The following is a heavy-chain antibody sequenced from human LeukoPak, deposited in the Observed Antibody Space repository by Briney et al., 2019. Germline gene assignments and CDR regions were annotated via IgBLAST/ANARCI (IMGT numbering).Heavy chain of an antibody. CDR3: AREEVVPAAIRYYFDY. CDR2: ISYDGSNK. CDR1: GFTFSSYA. D-gene: IGHD2-2*02. J-gene: IGHJ4*02. Sequence: GGSLRLSCAASGFTFSSYAMHWVRQAPGKGLEWVAVISYDGSNKYYAGSMKGRFTISRDNAKNSLYLQMNSLRAEDTAVYYCAREEVVPAAIRYYFDYWGQGTLVTVSS. V-gene: IGHV3-30-3*01.